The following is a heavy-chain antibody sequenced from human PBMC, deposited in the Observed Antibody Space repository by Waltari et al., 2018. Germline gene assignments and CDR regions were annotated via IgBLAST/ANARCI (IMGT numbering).Heavy chain of an antibody. CDR2: IYYSGST. J-gene: IGHJ4*02. CDR1: GGSISSSSYY. CDR3: ASINPLPNRSSSLSSY. Sequence: QLQLQESGPGLVKPSETLSLTCTVSGGSISSSSYYWGWIRQPPGKGLEWIGRIYYSGSTYYNPSLKSRVTISVDTSKNQFSLKLSSVTAADTAVYYCASINPLPNRSSSLSSYWGQGTLVTVSS. V-gene: IGHV4-39*01. D-gene: IGHD6-13*01.